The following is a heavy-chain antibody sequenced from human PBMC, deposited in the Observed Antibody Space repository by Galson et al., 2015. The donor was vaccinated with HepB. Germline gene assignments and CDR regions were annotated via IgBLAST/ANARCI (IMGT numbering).Heavy chain of an antibody. CDR3: ARQKKYSSAWYEAHYNYNMDV. J-gene: IGHJ6*02. Sequence: ETLSLTCTVSGGSISDSSYYWGWIRQPPGKGLEWIGTAYYVANTYYNPSLRSRAPISVDRPRNQFSLRLTSVTAADKGVYYCARQKKYSSAWYEAHYNYNMDVWGQGTTVTVSS. CDR1: GGSISDSSYY. CDR2: AYYVANT. D-gene: IGHD6-19*01. V-gene: IGHV4-39*01.